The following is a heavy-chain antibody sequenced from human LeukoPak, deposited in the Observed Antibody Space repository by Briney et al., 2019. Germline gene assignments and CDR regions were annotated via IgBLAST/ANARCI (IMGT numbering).Heavy chain of an antibody. CDR1: GFILRNYW. D-gene: IGHD3-16*02. J-gene: IGHJ5*02. V-gene: IGHV3-7*01. CDR3: ARGVIIRGRLDP. CDR2: IKEDGSEK. Sequence: GSLRLSCAASGFILRNYWMSWVRQAPGKGLEWVANIKEDGSEKYYVESVKGRFTISRDNAKNSLYLQMSSLRAEDTAVYYCARGVIIRGRLDPWGQGTLVTVSS.